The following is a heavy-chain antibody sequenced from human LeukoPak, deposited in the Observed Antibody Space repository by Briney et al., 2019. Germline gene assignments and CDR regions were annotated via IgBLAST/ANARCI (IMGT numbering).Heavy chain of an antibody. CDR2: INPNSGGT. J-gene: IGHJ4*02. CDR3: ARSNGGGSCYRPTDY. D-gene: IGHD2-15*01. CDR1: GYTFTGYY. Sequence: ASVKVSCKASGYTFTGYYMHWVRQAPGQGLEWMGWINPNSGGTNYAQKFQGRVTMTRDTSISTAYMELGRLRSDDTAVYYCARSNGGGSCYRPTDYWGQGILVTVPS. V-gene: IGHV1-2*02.